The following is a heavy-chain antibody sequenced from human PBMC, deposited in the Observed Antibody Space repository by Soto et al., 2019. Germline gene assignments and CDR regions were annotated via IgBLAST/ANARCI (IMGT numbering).Heavy chain of an antibody. J-gene: IGHJ6*03. D-gene: IGHD3-3*01. CDR1: GYTFTSYA. CDR3: ASGYDFWSGGAYMDV. CDR2: INAGNGNT. V-gene: IGHV1-3*01. Sequence: QVQLVQSGAEVKKPGASVKVSCKASGYTFTSYAMHWVRQAPGQRLEWMGWINAGNGNTKYSQKFQGRVTITRDPSASTAYMELSSLRSEDTAVYYCASGYDFWSGGAYMDVWGKGTTVTVSS.